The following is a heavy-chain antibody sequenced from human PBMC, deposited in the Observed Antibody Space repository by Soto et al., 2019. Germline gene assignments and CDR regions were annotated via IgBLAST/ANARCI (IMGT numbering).Heavy chain of an antibody. CDR2: IKSKTDGGTT. Sequence: EVQLVESGGGLVKPGGSLRLSCAASGFTFSNAWMSWVRQAPGKGLEWVGRIKSKTDGGTTDYAAPVKGRFTISRDDSKNTLYLQMNSLKTEDTAVYYCTTDSPGTGTGNGAYGMDVWGQGTTVTVSS. V-gene: IGHV3-15*01. CDR3: TTDSPGTGTGNGAYGMDV. D-gene: IGHD4-4*01. J-gene: IGHJ6*02. CDR1: GFTFSNAW.